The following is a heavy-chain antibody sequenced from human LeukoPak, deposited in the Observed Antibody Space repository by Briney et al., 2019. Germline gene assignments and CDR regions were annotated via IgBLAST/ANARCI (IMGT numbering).Heavy chain of an antibody. D-gene: IGHD3-10*01. CDR3: AKDKGYYASGSYKEYVQD. CDR1: GFTFSSYA. V-gene: IGHV3-23*01. Sequence: GGSLRLSCAASGFTFSSYAMTWVRQAPGKGLEWVSAISGHGDGTYYADSVRGRFTTSRDNSNNTLYLQMNSLRAEDTALHYCAKDKGYYASGSYKEYVQDWGQGTLVTVSS. J-gene: IGHJ1*01. CDR2: ISGHGDGT.